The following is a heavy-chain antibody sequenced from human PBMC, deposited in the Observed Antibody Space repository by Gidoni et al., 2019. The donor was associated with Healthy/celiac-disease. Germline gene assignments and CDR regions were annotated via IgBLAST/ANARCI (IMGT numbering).Heavy chain of an antibody. D-gene: IGHD2-2*01. CDR3: ARGGYCSSTSCYEAWYFDL. Sequence: EVQLVQSGAEVKKPGESLKISCKGSGYSFTSYWIGWVRQMPGKGLEWMGIIYPGDSDTRYSPSFQGQVTISADKSISTAYLQWSSLKASDTAMYYCARGGYCSSTSCYEAWYFDLWGRGTLVTVSS. J-gene: IGHJ2*01. CDR2: IYPGDSDT. V-gene: IGHV5-51*01. CDR1: GYSFTSYW.